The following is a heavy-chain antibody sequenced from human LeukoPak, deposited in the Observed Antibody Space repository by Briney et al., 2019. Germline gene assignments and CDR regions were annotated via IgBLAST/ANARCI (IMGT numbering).Heavy chain of an antibody. J-gene: IGHJ4*02. V-gene: IGHV3-23*01. CDR2: ISGSGGST. CDR1: GFTFSSYA. Sequence: PGGSLRLSCAASGFTFSSYAMSWVRQAPGKGLEWVSAISGSGGSTYYADSVKGRFTISRDNSKNTLYLQMNSLRAEDTAVYYCAKDGSYYYDSSGYYQFDYWDQGTLVTVSS. CDR3: AKDGSYYYDSSGYYQFDY. D-gene: IGHD3-22*01.